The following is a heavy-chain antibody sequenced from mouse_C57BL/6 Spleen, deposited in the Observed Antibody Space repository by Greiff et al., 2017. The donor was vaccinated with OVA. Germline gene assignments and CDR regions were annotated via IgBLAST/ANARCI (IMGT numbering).Heavy chain of an antibody. CDR1: GYTFTDYE. CDR3: TRSFYDSFDY. CDR2: IDPETGGT. J-gene: IGHJ2*01. V-gene: IGHV1-15*01. Sequence: VQLQQSGAELVRPGASVTLSCKASGYTFTDYEMHWVKQTPVHGLEWIGAIDPETGGTAYNQKFKGKAILTADKSSSTAYMELRSLTSEDSAVYYCTRSFYDSFDYWGQGTTLTVSS. D-gene: IGHD2-3*01.